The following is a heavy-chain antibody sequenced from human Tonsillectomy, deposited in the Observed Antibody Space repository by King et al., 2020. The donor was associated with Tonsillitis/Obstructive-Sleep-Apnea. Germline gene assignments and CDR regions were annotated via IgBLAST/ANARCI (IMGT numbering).Heavy chain of an antibody. CDR1: GFTFSDYY. CDR3: AREPYYYYMDV. Sequence: VQLVESGGGLVKPGGSLRLSCAASGFTFSDYYMSWIRQAPGKGLEWVSYISSSAGYTNYAASVKGRFTISSDNAKNSLYLQMNSLRAEDTAVYYCAREPYYYYMDVWGKGTTVTVSS. V-gene: IGHV3-11*05. J-gene: IGHJ6*03. CDR2: ISSSAGYT.